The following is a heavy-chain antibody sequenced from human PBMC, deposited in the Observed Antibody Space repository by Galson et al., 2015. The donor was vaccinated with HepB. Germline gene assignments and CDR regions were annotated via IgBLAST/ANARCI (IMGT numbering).Heavy chain of an antibody. Sequence: SVKVSCKASGYTFTSYAMNWVRQAPGQGLEWMGWINTNTGNPTYAQGFTGRFVFSLDTSVGTAYLQISSLKAEDTAVYYCARAFGGIAAAGTIRTWSNWFDPWGQGTLVTVSS. CDR1: GYTFTSYA. CDR2: INTNTGNP. V-gene: IGHV7-4-1*02. J-gene: IGHJ5*02. D-gene: IGHD6-13*01. CDR3: ARAFGGIAAAGTIRTWSNWFDP.